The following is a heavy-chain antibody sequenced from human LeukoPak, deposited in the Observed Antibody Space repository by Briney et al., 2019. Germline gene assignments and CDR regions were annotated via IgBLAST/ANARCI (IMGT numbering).Heavy chain of an antibody. V-gene: IGHV3-11*04. CDR3: ARVSFPELLVVPAPFDY. D-gene: IGHD2-2*01. Sequence: PGGSLRLSCAASGFTFSDYYMSWIRQAPGKGLEWVSYISSSGATIYYADSVRGRFTISRDNAKNSLYLQMNSLRAEDTAVYYCARVSFPELLVVPAPFDYWGQGTLVTVSS. CDR1: GFTFSDYY. CDR2: ISSSGATI. J-gene: IGHJ4*02.